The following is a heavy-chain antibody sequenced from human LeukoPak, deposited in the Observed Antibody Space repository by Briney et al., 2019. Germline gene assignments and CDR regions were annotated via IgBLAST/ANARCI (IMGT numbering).Heavy chain of an antibody. CDR1: GGSISSSNW. Sequence: PSGTLSLTCAVSGGSISSSNWWNWVRQPPGKGLEWIGEIYHSGSTNYNPSLKSRVTISVDKSKNQFSLKLSSVTAADTAVYYCARVSIAVAGTESHYWGQGTLVTVSS. V-gene: IGHV4-4*02. CDR2: IYHSGST. J-gene: IGHJ4*02. CDR3: ARVSIAVAGTESHY. D-gene: IGHD6-19*01.